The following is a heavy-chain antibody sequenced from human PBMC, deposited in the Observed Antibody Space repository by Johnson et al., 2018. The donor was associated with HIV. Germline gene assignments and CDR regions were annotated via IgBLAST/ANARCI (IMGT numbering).Heavy chain of an antibody. CDR1: GFTFSSYW. J-gene: IGHJ3*02. V-gene: IGHV3-74*02. D-gene: IGHD3-10*01. CDR2: INGDGSGI. Sequence: VQLVESGGGLVQPGGSLRLSCAASGFTFSSYWMHWVRQGPGKGLVWVSRINGDGSGITYADSVKGRFIISRDNAKNTLYLQMNSLRAEDTAVYYCASFWATGAFDIWGQGTMVTVSS. CDR3: ASFWATGAFDI.